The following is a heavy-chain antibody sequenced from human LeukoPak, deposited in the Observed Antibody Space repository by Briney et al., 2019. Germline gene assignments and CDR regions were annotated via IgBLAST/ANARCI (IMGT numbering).Heavy chain of an antibody. J-gene: IGHJ4*02. V-gene: IGHV1-18*01. CDR1: HYTFTSYG. Sequence: ASVKVSCKASHYTFTSYGISWVRQAPGQGLEWMGWISVYNGNTKYTEKFQGRVTMTRDTSTSTVYMELSSLRSEDTAVYYCARACGGDCPLDYWGQGTLVTVSS. CDR3: ARACGGDCPLDY. D-gene: IGHD2-21*01. CDR2: ISVYNGNT.